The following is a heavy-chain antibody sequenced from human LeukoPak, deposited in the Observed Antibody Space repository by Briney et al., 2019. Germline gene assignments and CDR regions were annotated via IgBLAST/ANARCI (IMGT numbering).Heavy chain of an antibody. Sequence: SETLSLTCTVSSGSIRSYYWGWVRQPPGKGLEWIGRIYTTGTTQYNPSLKSRVTISIDTSTNQFSLKLRSMTAADTAVYYCGRQGYTASYYFLDYWSQGTLVAVS. CDR1: SGSIRSYY. J-gene: IGHJ4*02. CDR3: GRQGYTASYYFLDY. V-gene: IGHV4-4*07. D-gene: IGHD1-26*01. CDR2: IYTTGTT.